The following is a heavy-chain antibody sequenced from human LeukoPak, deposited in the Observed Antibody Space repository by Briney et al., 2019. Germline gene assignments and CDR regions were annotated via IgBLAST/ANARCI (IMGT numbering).Heavy chain of an antibody. Sequence: GESLRISCQASGYTFSDYYIGWVRQMPGKGLEWMGIVCPSDSDTRYSPSFQGQVTISADKSINTAYLQWSSLKASDTAMYYCARIKAFCGGRCPLLYKYWGQGTLVTVSS. CDR2: VCPSDSDT. CDR1: GYTFSDYY. V-gene: IGHV5-51*01. D-gene: IGHD2-21*01. J-gene: IGHJ4*02. CDR3: ARIKAFCGGRCPLLYKY.